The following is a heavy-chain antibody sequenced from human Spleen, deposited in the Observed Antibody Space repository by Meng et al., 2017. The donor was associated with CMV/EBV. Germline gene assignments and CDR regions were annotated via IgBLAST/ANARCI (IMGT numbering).Heavy chain of an antibody. V-gene: IGHV3-23*01. D-gene: IGHD3-3*01. CDR2: ISGSGDNT. CDR3: VKDFGMGST. CDR1: GFTFSSYA. Sequence: GESLKISCAASGFTFSSYAMTWVRQAPGKGLEWVSAISGSGDNTYYADSVKGRFTISRDNSKNTLYLQMNSLRPEDTAMYYCVKDFGMGSTWGQGTVVTVSS. J-gene: IGHJ5*02.